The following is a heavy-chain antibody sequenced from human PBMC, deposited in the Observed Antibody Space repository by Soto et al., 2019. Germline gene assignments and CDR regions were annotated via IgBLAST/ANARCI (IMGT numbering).Heavy chain of an antibody. CDR3: ARDFPYDSSGYSNWFDP. V-gene: IGHV1-2*02. D-gene: IGHD3-22*01. CDR1: GYTFTGYY. Sequence: QVQLVQSGAEVKKPGASVKVSCKASGYTFTGYYMHWVRQAPGQGLEWMGWINPNSGGTNYVQKFQGGVTMTRDTSISTAYMELSRLRSDDTAVYYCARDFPYDSSGYSNWFDPWGQGTLVTVSS. J-gene: IGHJ5*02. CDR2: INPNSGGT.